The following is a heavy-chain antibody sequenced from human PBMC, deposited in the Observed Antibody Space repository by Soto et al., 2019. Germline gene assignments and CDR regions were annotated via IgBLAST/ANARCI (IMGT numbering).Heavy chain of an antibody. D-gene: IGHD3-22*01. J-gene: IGHJ6*02. Sequence: ASVKVSCKASGYTFTIYAMHWVRQSPVQGLDGMGWINAGNGNTKYSQKFQGRVTITRDTSASTAYMELSSLRSEDTAVYYCARDGDYYDSSGYDYYYGMDVWGQGTTVTSP. CDR3: ARDGDYYDSSGYDYYYGMDV. V-gene: IGHV1-3*01. CDR2: INAGNGNT. CDR1: GYTFTIYA.